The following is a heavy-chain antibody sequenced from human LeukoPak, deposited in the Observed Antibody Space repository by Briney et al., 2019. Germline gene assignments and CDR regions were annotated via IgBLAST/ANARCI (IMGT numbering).Heavy chain of an antibody. D-gene: IGHD5-12*01. CDR3: ARDRSSYEYYFDS. V-gene: IGHV3-30*04. J-gene: IGHJ4*02. CDR2: ISYDGRNE. Sequence: GGSLRLSCAASGFTFNNYAMHWDRQAPGKGLEWVAVISYDGRNEYYADSVKGRFTISRDNSKNTLYLQMHSLRAEDTAVYYCARDRSSYEYYFDSWGQGTLVTVSS. CDR1: GFTFNNYA.